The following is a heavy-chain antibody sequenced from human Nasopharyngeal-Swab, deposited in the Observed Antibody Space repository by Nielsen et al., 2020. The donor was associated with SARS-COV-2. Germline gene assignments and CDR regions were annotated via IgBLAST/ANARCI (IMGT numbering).Heavy chain of an antibody. CDR3: ARDRVYCSITSCYERYYYYGMDV. CDR1: GFTFSSYG. CDR2: IWYDGSNK. Sequence: GESLKISCAASGFTFSSYGMHWVRQAPGKGLEWVAVIWYDGSNKYYADSVKGRFTISRDNSKKTLYLQMNSLRAEDTAVYYCARDRVYCSITSCYERYYYYGMDVWGQGTTVTVSS. D-gene: IGHD2-2*01. J-gene: IGHJ6*02. V-gene: IGHV3-33*01.